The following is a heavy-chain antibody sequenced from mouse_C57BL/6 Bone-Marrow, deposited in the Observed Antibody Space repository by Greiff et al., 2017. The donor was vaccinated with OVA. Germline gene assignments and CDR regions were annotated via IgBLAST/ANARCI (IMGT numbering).Heavy chain of an antibody. CDR3: ARRGGWLLGPLDY. CDR2: ISNGGGST. V-gene: IGHV5-12*01. J-gene: IGHJ2*01. CDR1: GFTFSDYY. D-gene: IGHD2-3*01. Sequence: EVKLVESGGGLVQPGGSLKLSCAASGFTFSDYYMYWVRQTPEKRLEWVAYISNGGGSTYYPDTVKGRFTISRDNAKNTLYLQMSRLKSEDTAMYYCARRGGWLLGPLDYWGQGTTLTVSS.